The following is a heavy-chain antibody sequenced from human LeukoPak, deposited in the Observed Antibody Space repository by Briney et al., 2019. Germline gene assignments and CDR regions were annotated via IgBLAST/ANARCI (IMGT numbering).Heavy chain of an antibody. V-gene: IGHV1-46*01. J-gene: IGHJ6*02. CDR3: ARADYGSGSYYNGMEV. CDR2: INPSGGST. CDR1: GYTFTSSF. D-gene: IGHD3-10*01. Sequence: GASVKVSCKASGYTFTSSFLHWVRQAPGQGLEWMGIINPSGGSTSYAQSFQGRLTVTRDTSTSTVYMELSSLRSDDTAVYYCARADYGSGSYYNGMEVWGQGTTVTVSS.